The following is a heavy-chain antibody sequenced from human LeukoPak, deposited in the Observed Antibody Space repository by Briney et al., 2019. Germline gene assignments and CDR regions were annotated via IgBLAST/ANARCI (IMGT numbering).Heavy chain of an antibody. V-gene: IGHV4-4*02. CDR3: AKLDRRSNLFDP. J-gene: IGHJ5*02. CDR1: GGSIRNNNW. CDR2: TFHSGHT. D-gene: IGHD1-1*01. Sequence: SETLSLTCAVSGGSIRNNNWWSWVRQPPGKGLEWIGETFHSGHTNYNPSLKSRVAISVDKSKNHFYLNLTSVTAADTAVYYCAKLDRRSNLFDPWGQGTLVTVS.